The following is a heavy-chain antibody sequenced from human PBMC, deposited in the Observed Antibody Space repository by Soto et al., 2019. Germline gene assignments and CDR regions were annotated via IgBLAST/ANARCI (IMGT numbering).Heavy chain of an antibody. J-gene: IGHJ5*02. CDR3: ARAGTTRWFDP. V-gene: IGHV4-61*01. CDR2: IYYSGST. CDR1: GGSVSSDSYY. D-gene: IGHD1-7*01. Sequence: PSETLSLTCTVSGGSVSSDSYYWSWIRQPPGKGLEWIGYIYYSGSTNYNPSLKSRVTISVDTSKNQFSLKLSSVTAADTAVYYCARAGTTRWFDPWGQGTLVTVSS.